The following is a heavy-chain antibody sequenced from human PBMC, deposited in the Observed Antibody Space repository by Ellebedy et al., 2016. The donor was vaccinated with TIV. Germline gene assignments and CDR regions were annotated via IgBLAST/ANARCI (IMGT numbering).Heavy chain of an antibody. CDR1: GVSIISDTFY. D-gene: IGHD3-10*01. CDR3: ARGGSGSDFGRSGLKFYYYMDV. CDR2: IHYSGIT. J-gene: IGHJ6*03. V-gene: IGHV4-39*07. Sequence: SETLSLTCSVSGVSIISDTFYWGWIRQPPGKGLEWIGNIHYSGITFHNPSLKSRVTISVDTSQNQFSLTLRSVTAADTAVYYCARGGSGSDFGRSGLKFYYYMDVWGKGTTVTVSS.